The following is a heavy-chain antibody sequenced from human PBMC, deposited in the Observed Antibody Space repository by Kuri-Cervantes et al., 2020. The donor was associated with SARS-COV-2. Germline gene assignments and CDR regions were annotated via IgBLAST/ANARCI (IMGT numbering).Heavy chain of an antibody. J-gene: IGHJ4*02. CDR2: ISSSSSTI. V-gene: IGHV3-48*01. CDR1: GFTFSSYS. CDR3: AKDIRSSGWSIDY. D-gene: IGHD6-19*01. Sequence: GGSLRLSCAASGFTFSSYSMNWVRQAPGKGLEWVSYISSSSSTIYYADSVKGRFTISRDNAKNSLYLQMNSLRAEDTALYYCAKDIRSSGWSIDYWGQGTLVTVSS.